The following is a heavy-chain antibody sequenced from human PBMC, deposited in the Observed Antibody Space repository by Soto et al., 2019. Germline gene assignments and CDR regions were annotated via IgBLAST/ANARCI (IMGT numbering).Heavy chain of an antibody. V-gene: IGHV3-23*01. J-gene: IGHJ4*02. CDR1: GFTFSSYA. Sequence: EVQLLESGGGLVQPGGSLXLSCAASGFTFSSYAMSWVRQAPGKGLEXVSAISGSGGSTYYADSVKGRXXXXXXXXXXXXXXXXXXXXXXXXAVYYCAKRNRSRVTTRGLYFDYWGQGTLVTVSS. D-gene: IGHD4-17*01. CDR2: ISGSGGST. CDR3: AKRNRSRVTTRGLYFDY.